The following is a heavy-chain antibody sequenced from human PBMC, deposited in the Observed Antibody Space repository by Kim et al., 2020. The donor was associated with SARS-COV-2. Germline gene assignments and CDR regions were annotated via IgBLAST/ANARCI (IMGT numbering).Heavy chain of an antibody. CDR1: GFTFSSYG. J-gene: IGHJ4*02. Sequence: GGSLRLSCAASGFTFSSYGMHWVRQAPGKGLEWVAVIWYDGSNKYYADSVKGQFTISRDNSKNTLYLQMNSLRAEDTAVYYCARDLGDDYGDYYPDYWGQGTLVTVSA. V-gene: IGHV3-33*01. CDR3: ARDLGDDYGDYYPDY. D-gene: IGHD4-17*01. CDR2: IWYDGSNK.